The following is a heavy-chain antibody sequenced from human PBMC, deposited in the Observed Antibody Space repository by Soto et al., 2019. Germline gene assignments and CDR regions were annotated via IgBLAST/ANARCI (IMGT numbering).Heavy chain of an antibody. Sequence: ASVKVSCKASGGTFSSYAISWVRQAPGQGLEWMGGIIPIFGTANYAQKFQGRVTITADKSTSTAYMELSSLRSEDTAVYYCARGGYYPDYYYYGMDVCGQRTTVTVCS. J-gene: IGHJ6*02. V-gene: IGHV1-69*06. D-gene: IGHD1-26*01. CDR1: GGTFSSYA. CDR2: IIPIFGTA. CDR3: ARGGYYPDYYYYGMDV.